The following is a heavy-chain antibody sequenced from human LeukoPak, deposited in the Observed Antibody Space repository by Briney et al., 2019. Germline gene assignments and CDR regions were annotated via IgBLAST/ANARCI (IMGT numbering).Heavy chain of an antibody. J-gene: IGHJ4*02. CDR3: ARGSGYDPFPDY. CDR2: IYYSGST. V-gene: IGHV4-59*01. Sequence: SETLSLTCTVSGGSISSYYWSWIRQPPGKGLEGIGFIYYSGSTNYNPSLKSRVTISADTSKNQFSLKLSSVTAADTAVYYCARGSGYDPFPDYWGQGTLVTVSS. CDR1: GGSISSYY. D-gene: IGHD5-12*01.